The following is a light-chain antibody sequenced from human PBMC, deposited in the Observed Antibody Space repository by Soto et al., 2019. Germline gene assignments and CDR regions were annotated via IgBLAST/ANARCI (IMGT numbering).Light chain of an antibody. Sequence: EIVLTQSPGTLSLSPGETATLSCRASQSVSSNNLAWYHQKPGQTARLLIYGASSRATGIPDRFSGSGSGTDFTHTISRVEPEDFAVYYWQQYDKSITFGQGTRRAI. V-gene: IGKV3-20*01. J-gene: IGKJ5*01. CDR2: GAS. CDR3: QQYDKSIT. CDR1: QSVSSNN.